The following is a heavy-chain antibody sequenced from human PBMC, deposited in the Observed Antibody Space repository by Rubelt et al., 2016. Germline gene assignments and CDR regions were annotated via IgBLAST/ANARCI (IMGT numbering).Heavy chain of an antibody. CDR3: AKVPYGDNVHSPYFDY. D-gene: IGHD4-17*01. V-gene: IGHV3-23*01. J-gene: IGHJ4*02. CDR1: GFTFSSYA. CDR2: IIGLGGSP. Sequence: EVHLLESGGGLVQPGGSLRLSCAASGFTFSSYAMSWVRQAPGRGLEWVSAIIGLGGSPYYADSGKGRSPVSSAISINTLYLQMNRRRAEDTAVYYCAKVPYGDNVHSPYFDYWGQGTLVTVSS.